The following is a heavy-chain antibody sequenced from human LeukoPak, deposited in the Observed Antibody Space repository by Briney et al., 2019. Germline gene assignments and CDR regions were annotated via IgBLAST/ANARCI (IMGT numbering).Heavy chain of an antibody. CDR2: IHYSGNT. V-gene: IGHV4-59*01. Sequence: SATLSLTCTVSGGSISSYYWSWIRQPPGKGLEGIGYIHYSGNTNYNPSLKSRVTISIDTSKNQFSLKLSSVTAADTAVYYCARATVKGMDVWGQGTTVTVSS. CDR1: GGSISSYY. CDR3: ARATVKGMDV. D-gene: IGHD4-11*01. J-gene: IGHJ6*02.